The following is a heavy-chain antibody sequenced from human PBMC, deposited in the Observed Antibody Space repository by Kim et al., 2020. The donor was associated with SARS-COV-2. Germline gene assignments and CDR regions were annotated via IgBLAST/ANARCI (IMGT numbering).Heavy chain of an antibody. V-gene: IGHV4-59*01. D-gene: IGHD6-13*01. CDR2: T. CDR3: ARVSQQLDP. Sequence: TNYHPSLKSRVTISVDTSKNQFSLKLSSVTAADTAVYYCARVSQQLDPWGQRTLVTVSS. J-gene: IGHJ5*02.